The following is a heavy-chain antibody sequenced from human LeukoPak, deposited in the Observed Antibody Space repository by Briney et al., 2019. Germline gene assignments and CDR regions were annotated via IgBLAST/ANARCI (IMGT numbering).Heavy chain of an antibody. CDR3: AKGAGGFSYYNWFDP. CDR1: GFTFSNAW. J-gene: IGHJ5*02. D-gene: IGHD5-18*01. CDR2: IYYSGTI. V-gene: IGHV4-4*02. Sequence: GSLRLSCAASGFTFSNAWMSWVRQAPGKGLEWIGSIYYSGTIHYNPSLESRVMISVDTSKNQFSLKLASVTAADTAIYYCAKGAGGFSYYNWFDPWGQGTLVTVSS.